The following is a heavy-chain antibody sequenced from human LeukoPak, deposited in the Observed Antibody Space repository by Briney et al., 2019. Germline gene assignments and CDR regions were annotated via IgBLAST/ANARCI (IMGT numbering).Heavy chain of an antibody. CDR1: GYTFTSYY. Sequence: GASVKVSCKASGYTFTSYYMHWVRQAPGQGLEWMGIINPSGGSTSYAQKFQGRVTMTRDTSTSTVYMELSSLRSEDTAVYYCAREDNLEYSSKPFDPWGQGTLVTVSS. D-gene: IGHD2/OR15-2a*01. CDR2: INPSGGST. V-gene: IGHV1-46*01. J-gene: IGHJ5*02. CDR3: AREDNLEYSSKPFDP.